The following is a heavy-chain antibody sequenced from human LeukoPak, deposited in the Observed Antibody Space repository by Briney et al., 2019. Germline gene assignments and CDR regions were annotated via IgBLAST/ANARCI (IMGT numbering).Heavy chain of an antibody. CDR2: ISSSGSTI. J-gene: IGHJ4*02. Sequence: PGGSLRLSCAASGFTFSDYYMSWIRQAPGKGLEWVSYISSSGSTIYYADSVKGRFTISRDNAKNSLYLQMNSLRAEDTAVYYCASIYYDSSGYYPSHWGQGTLVTVSS. CDR1: GFTFSDYY. D-gene: IGHD3-22*01. V-gene: IGHV3-11*01. CDR3: ASIYYDSSGYYPSH.